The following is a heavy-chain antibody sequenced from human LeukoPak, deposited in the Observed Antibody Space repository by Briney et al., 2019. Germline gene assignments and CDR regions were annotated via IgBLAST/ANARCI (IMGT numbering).Heavy chain of an antibody. D-gene: IGHD1-1*01. CDR3: AKDLLLEPYRLSFDY. CDR1: GFTFSTYA. V-gene: IGHV3-23*01. J-gene: IGHJ4*02. CDR2: ISGSGGST. Sequence: GGSLRLSCAASGFTFSTYAMSWVRQAPGKGLEWVSAISGSGGSTYYADSVKGRFTISRDNSKNTLYLQMNSLRAEDAAVYYCAKDLLLEPYRLSFDYWGQGTLVTVSS.